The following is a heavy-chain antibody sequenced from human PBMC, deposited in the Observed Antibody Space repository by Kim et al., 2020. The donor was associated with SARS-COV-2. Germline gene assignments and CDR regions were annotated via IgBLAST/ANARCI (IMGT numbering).Heavy chain of an antibody. J-gene: IGHJ6*02. CDR1: GYTFTGYY. CDR3: ARDCAQRPSSSGWYPSYYYYYGMDV. CDR2: INPNSGGT. V-gene: IGHV1-2*02. D-gene: IGHD6-19*01. Sequence: ASVKVSCKASGYTFTGYYMHWVRQAPGQGLEWMGWINPNSGGTNYAQKFQGRVTMTRDTSISTAYMELSRLRSDDTAVYYCARDCAQRPSSSGWYPSYYYYYGMDVWGQGTTVTVSS.